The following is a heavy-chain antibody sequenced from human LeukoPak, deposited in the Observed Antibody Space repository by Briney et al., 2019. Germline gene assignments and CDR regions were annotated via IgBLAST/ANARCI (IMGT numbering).Heavy chain of an antibody. CDR3: ARGGLQSQRLDLLDS. V-gene: IGHV3-21*01. CDR1: GFTFTSYN. Sequence: PGGSLRLSCAASGFTFTSYNMDWVRQAPGKGLEWLSSISSISNYIYYAESVKGRFTISRDNAKNLLYLQMDSLRAEDMAIYYCARGGLQSQRLDLLDSWGQGVPVTVSS. D-gene: IGHD6-25*01. J-gene: IGHJ4*02. CDR2: ISSISNYI.